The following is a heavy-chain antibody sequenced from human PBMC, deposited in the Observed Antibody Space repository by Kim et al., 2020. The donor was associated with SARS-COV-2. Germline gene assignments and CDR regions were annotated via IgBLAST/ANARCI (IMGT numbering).Heavy chain of an antibody. J-gene: IGHJ5*02. CDR1: GGTFSSYA. V-gene: IGHV1-69*13. D-gene: IGHD3-10*01. CDR2: IIPIFGTA. CDR3: ARSIAGFGELLAHYWFDP. Sequence: SVKVSCKASGGTFSSYAISWVRQAPGQGLEWMGGIIPIFGTANYAQKFQGRVTITADESTSTAYMELSSLRSEDTAVYYCARSIAGFGELLAHYWFDPWGQGTLVTVSS.